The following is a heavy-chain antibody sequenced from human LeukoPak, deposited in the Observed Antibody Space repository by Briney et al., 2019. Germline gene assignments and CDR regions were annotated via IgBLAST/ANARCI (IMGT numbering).Heavy chain of an antibody. CDR1: GGSFSGYY. J-gene: IGHJ4*02. CDR2: INHSGST. CDR3: ARGDFWSYAFDY. Sequence: SETLSLTCAVYGGSFSGYYWSWIRQPPGKGLEWIGEINHSGSTNYNPSLKSRVTISVDTSKNQFSLKLSSVTAADTAVYYCARGDFWSYAFDYWGQGTLVTVSS. D-gene: IGHD3-3*01. V-gene: IGHV4-34*01.